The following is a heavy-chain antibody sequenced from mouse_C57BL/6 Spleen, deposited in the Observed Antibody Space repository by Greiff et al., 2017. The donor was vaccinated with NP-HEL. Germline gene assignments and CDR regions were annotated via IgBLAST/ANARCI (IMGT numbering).Heavy chain of an antibody. Sequence: VQLQQSGPELVKPGASVKISCKASGYSFTSYYIHWVKQRPGQGLEWIGWIYPGSGNPKYNEKFKGKATLPADTSSSTAYMQLSSLTSEDSAVYYCARDGYGAMDYWGQGTSVTVSS. CDR3: ARDGYGAMDY. V-gene: IGHV1-66*01. D-gene: IGHD2-2*01. CDR1: GYSFTSYY. J-gene: IGHJ4*01. CDR2: IYPGSGNP.